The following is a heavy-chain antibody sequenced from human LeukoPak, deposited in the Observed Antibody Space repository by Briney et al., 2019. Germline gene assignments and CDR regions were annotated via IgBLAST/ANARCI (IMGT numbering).Heavy chain of an antibody. D-gene: IGHD3-3*01. CDR2: INPSGGST. Sequence: ASVKVSCKASGYTFTSYYMHWVRQAPGQGLEWMGIINPSGGSTSYAQKFQGRVTMTRDTSTSTVYMELSSLRSEDTAVYYCARAYYDFWSGPSRWFDPWGQGTLVTVSS. CDR3: ARAYYDFWSGPSRWFDP. V-gene: IGHV1-46*01. CDR1: GYTFTSYY. J-gene: IGHJ5*02.